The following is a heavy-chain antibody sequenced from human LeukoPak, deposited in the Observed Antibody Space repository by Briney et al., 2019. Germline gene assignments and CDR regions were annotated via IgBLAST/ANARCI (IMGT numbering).Heavy chain of an antibody. CDR2: IRSKANSYAT. Sequence: PGGSLRLSCAASGFTFNNYGMHWVRQAPGKGLEWVGRIRSKANSYATAYAASVKGRFTISRDDSKNTAYLQMNSLKIEDTAVYYCTRPYSSGYYWGQGTLVTVSS. CDR1: GFTFNNYG. CDR3: TRPYSSGYY. V-gene: IGHV3-73*01. J-gene: IGHJ4*02. D-gene: IGHD6-19*01.